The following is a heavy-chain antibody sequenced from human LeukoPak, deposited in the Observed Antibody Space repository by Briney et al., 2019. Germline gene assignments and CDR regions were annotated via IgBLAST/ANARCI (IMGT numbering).Heavy chain of an antibody. CDR3: ARESSGWYFHYYYYMDV. CDR1: GYTFTSYD. CDR2: MNPNSGNT. J-gene: IGHJ6*03. Sequence: ASVTVSCRASGYTFTSYDINWVRQATGQGLEWMGWMNPNSGNTGYAQKFQGRVTMTTDTSTSTAYMELRSLRSDDTAVYYCARESSGWYFHYYYYMDVWGKGTTVTISS. V-gene: IGHV1-8*01. D-gene: IGHD6-19*01.